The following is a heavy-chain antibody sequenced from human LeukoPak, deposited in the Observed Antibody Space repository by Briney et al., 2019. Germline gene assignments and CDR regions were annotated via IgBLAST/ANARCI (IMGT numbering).Heavy chain of an antibody. CDR1: GYTFTSYD. CDR3: ARLPHYYYGMDV. Sequence: GASVKVSCKASGYTFTSYDINWVRQATGQGLEWMGWMNPNSGNTGYAQKFQGRVTMTRNTSISTAYMELSSLRSGDTAVYYCARLPHYYYGMDVWGQGTTVTVSS. V-gene: IGHV1-8*01. CDR2: MNPNSGNT. J-gene: IGHJ6*02.